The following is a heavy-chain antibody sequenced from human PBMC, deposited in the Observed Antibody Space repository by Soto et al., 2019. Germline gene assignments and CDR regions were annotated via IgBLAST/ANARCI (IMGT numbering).Heavy chain of an antibody. V-gene: IGHV3-48*02. D-gene: IGHD4-17*01. J-gene: IGHJ4*02. Sequence: GGSLRLSCAGSGFTFSSHSLNWVRQAPGKGLEWLSYISGNSATIYYADSVKGRFTISRDNAKNSLYLQMDSLKDEDSAVYYCARDAYGDYAIDNWGPGTPVTVS. CDR3: ARDAYGDYAIDN. CDR2: ISGNSATI. CDR1: GFTFSSHS.